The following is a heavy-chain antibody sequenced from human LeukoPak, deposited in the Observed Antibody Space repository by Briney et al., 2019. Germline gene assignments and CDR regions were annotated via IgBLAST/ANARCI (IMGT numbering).Heavy chain of an antibody. CDR2: ISGSGGST. D-gene: IGHD2-15*01. CDR3: AERVVAATLRAFDI. Sequence: PGGSLRLSCAASGFTFSGYAMTWVRQAPGKGLEWVSAISGSGGSTYYADSVKGRFTISRDNSKNTLYLQMNSLRAEDTAVYYCAERVVAATLRAFDIWGQGTMVTVSS. J-gene: IGHJ3*02. V-gene: IGHV3-23*01. CDR1: GFTFSGYA.